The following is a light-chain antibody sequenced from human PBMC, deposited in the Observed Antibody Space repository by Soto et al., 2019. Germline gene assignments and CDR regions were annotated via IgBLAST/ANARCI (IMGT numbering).Light chain of an antibody. CDR2: LAS. CDR1: ENIDNY. J-gene: IGKJ4*01. CDR3: QQGYDLPIT. V-gene: IGKV1D-12*01. Sequence: DIQMTQSPSSVSASVGDRVTFTCRASENIDNYLAWYQQKPGKAPKLLIYLASTLQSWVPSRFRGSGYGRDFSLTVSSLQPEDFATYICQQGYDLPITFGGGTKVEI.